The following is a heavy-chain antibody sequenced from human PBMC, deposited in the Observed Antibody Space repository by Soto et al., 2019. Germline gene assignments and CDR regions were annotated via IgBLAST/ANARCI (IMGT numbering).Heavy chain of an antibody. Sequence: QVQLVQSGAEVKKPGSSVKVSCKASGGTFSSYAISWVRQAPGQGLEWMGGIIPIFGTANYAQKFQGRVTITEDKTTGTAYMELSSLRSEATAVYYCARDISSKPAPNEDVWGQGTTVTVSS. V-gene: IGHV1-69*06. J-gene: IGHJ6*02. D-gene: IGHD3-3*02. CDR2: IIPIFGTA. CDR3: ARDISSKPAPNEDV. CDR1: GGTFSSYA.